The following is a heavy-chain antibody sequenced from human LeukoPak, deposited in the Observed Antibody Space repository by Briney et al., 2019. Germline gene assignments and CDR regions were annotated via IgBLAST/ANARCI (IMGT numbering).Heavy chain of an antibody. D-gene: IGHD3-10*01. V-gene: IGHV3-48*02. J-gene: IGHJ4*02. CDR1: GFTCSSYS. Sequence: GWSLTLSRAAAGFTCSSYSMSWVRQAPGKGLEWVSYISSSSSAMYYADSMKGRFTISRDNAKNSLYLQMNNLRDEDTAVYYCARGSGNSFDYWGQGALVTVSS. CDR3: ARGSGNSFDY. CDR2: ISSSSSAM.